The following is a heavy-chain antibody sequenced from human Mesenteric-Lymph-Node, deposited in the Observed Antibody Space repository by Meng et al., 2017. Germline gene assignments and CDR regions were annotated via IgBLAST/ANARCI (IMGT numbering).Heavy chain of an antibody. V-gene: IGHV3-7*01. CDR3: ARTNAFDI. CDR2: IKYEGSEK. Sequence: GGSLRLSCAASGFTFSSYSMNWVRQAPGKGLEWVANIKYEGSEKYYVDSVKGRFTISRDNTKNSLYLQMNSLRGDDTAVYYCARTNAFDIWGQGTLVTVSS. J-gene: IGHJ3*02. CDR1: GFTFSSYS.